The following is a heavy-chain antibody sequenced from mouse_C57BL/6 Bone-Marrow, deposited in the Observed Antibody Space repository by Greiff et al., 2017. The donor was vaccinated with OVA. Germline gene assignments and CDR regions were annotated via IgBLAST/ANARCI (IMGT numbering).Heavy chain of an antibody. Sequence: ESGPGLVKPSQSLSLTCSVTGYSITSGYYWNWIRQFPGNKLEWMGYISYDGSNNYNPSLKNRISITRDTSKNQFFLKLNSVTTEDTATYYCVMVRGFAYWGQGTLVTVSA. J-gene: IGHJ3*01. D-gene: IGHD2-2*01. V-gene: IGHV3-6*01. CDR3: VMVRGFAY. CDR2: ISYDGSN. CDR1: GYSITSGYY.